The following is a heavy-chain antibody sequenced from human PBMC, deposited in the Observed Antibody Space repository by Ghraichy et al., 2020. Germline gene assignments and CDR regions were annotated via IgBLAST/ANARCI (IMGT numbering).Heavy chain of an antibody. CDR2: IKSDGSAT. Sequence: GGSLRLSCVASGFTLSGYWMNWVRQVPGKGLVWVSRIKSDGSATYYADSVKGRFTISRDNAKNTLYPEMHSLRAEDTAVYYCVKSDWFDPWGQGTLVTVSA. CDR3: VKSDWFDP. CDR1: GFTLSGYW. J-gene: IGHJ5*02. V-gene: IGHV3-74*01.